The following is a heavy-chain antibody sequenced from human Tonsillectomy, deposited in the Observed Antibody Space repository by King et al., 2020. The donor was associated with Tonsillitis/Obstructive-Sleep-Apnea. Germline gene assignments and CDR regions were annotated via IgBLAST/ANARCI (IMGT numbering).Heavy chain of an antibody. J-gene: IGHJ5*02. D-gene: IGHD5-12*01. CDR3: VKGYTGYDSWFDT. CDR2: SNWNSGSI. V-gene: IGHV3-9*01. CDR1: GFTFDDYA. Sequence: VQLVESGGGLVQPGRSLRLSCAASGFTFDDYAMHWVRQAPGKGLEWVSGSNWNSGSIGYAESVKGRFTISRDNAQNSLYLQMNSLRAEDTALYYCVKGYTGYDSWFDTWGQGTLVTVSS.